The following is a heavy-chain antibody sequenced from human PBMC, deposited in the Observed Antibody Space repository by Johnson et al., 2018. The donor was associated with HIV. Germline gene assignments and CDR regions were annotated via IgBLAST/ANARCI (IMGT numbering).Heavy chain of an antibody. CDR3: ARSPETGDRLWRAFNI. V-gene: IGHV3-30*14. CDR1: GFTFSSYA. CDR2: ISYDGSNK. Sequence: VQLVESGGGLVQPGGSLRLSCAASGFTFSSYAMHWVRQAPGTGLEWVVTISYDGSNKYYADSVTGRFTISRNNSKNTLYLQMNSLRAEDTAVYYCARSPETGDRLWRAFNIWGQGTMVTVSS. D-gene: IGHD4-17*01. J-gene: IGHJ3*02.